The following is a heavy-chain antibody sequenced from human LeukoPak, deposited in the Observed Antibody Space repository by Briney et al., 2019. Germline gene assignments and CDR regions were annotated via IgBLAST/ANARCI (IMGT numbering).Heavy chain of an antibody. CDR3: AKAPVAGYYYYMDV. J-gene: IGHJ6*03. CDR2: ISGSGGST. Sequence: GGSLGLSCAASGFTFSSYAMSWVRQAPGKGLEWVSAISGSGGSTYYADSVKGRFTISRDNPKNTLYLQMNSLRAEDTAVYYCAKAPVAGYYYYMDVWGKGTTVTVSS. V-gene: IGHV3-23*01. CDR1: GFTFSSYA.